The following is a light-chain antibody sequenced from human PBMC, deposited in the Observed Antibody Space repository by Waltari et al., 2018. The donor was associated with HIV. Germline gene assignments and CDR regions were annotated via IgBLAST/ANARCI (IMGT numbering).Light chain of an antibody. CDR1: SRDIGAYNY. V-gene: IGLV2-23*02. CDR3: CAYAGPTGLSEV. J-gene: IGLJ2*01. Sequence: QSALTQPASVSGSPGQSITISCTGTSRDIGAYNYVSWSQQHPGKAPKLIIYDVGTRPSGVSDRFSGSKSDNTASLTISGLQSEDEADYHCCAYAGPTGLSEVFGGGTKLTVL. CDR2: DVG.